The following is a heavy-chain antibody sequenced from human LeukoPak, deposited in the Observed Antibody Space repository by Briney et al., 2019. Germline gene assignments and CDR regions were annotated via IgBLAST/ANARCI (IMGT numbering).Heavy chain of an antibody. CDR3: AREGQQLKHFDY. CDR1: GNTFIGYW. J-gene: IGHJ4*02. Sequence: ASVTVSCTASGNTFIGYWIHWVRQAPGQGLEWMGAINPRGDATIGAQKFQGRVTTTRDTSTSTVYIELSSLRSEDTAVYYCAREGQQLKHFDYWGQGTLVTVSS. V-gene: IGHV1-46*01. D-gene: IGHD1-1*01. CDR2: INPRGDAT.